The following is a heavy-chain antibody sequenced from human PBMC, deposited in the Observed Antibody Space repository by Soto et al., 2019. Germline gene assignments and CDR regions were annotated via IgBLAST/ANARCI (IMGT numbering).Heavy chain of an antibody. CDR3: ARGGIQLPNWAFDY. V-gene: IGHV1-69*12. D-gene: IGHD5-18*01. CDR2: IIPIFGTA. CDR1: GGTFSSYA. Sequence: QVQLVQSGAEVKKPGSSVKVSCKASGGTFSSYAISWVRQAPGQGLEWMGGIIPIFGTANYAQKFQGRVTXXAXEXXSTADMELSSLRSEDTAVYYCARGGIQLPNWAFDYWGQGTLVTVSS. J-gene: IGHJ4*02.